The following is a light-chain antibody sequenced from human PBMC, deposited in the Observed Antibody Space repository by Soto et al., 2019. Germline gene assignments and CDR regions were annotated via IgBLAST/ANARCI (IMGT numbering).Light chain of an antibody. CDR2: RAS. V-gene: IGKV1-5*03. J-gene: IGKJ4*01. CDR3: QEYNSY. CDR1: QIIDNW. Sequence: DIHMTQSPYTLSASVGDRVTITCRTGQIIDNWLAWYQQKPGKPPKLLIYRASSLETGVPSRFSGSGSGTECTLTISNLQPDDSATYNCQEYNSYFGGGTKLEIK.